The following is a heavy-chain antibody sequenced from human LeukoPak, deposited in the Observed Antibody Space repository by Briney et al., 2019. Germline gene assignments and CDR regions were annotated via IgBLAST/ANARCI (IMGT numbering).Heavy chain of an antibody. J-gene: IGHJ3*02. CDR2: ISSSSSYI. D-gene: IGHD3-9*01. CDR1: GFTFSSYS. V-gene: IGHV3-21*01. CDR3: ARSTTYFDWSDI. Sequence: GGSLRLSCAASGFTFSSYSMNWVRQAPGKGLEWGSSISSSSSYIYYADSVKGRFTISRDNAKNSLYLQVNSLRAEDTAVYYCARSTTYFDWSDIWGQGTMVTVSS.